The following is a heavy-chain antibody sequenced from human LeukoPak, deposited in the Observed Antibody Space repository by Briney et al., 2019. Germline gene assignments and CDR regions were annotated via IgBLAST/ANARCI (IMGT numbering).Heavy chain of an antibody. Sequence: PSETLSLTCAVSGASISGSGYYLGWIRQPPGKGLEWIGNIYYTGSTYYNASLQSRVTISIDTSKNQFSLKLSSVTAADTAVYYCATRADYGGNSGQLNWFDPWGQGTLVTVSS. CDR3: ATRADYGGNSGQLNWFDP. V-gene: IGHV4-39*01. CDR1: GASISGSGYY. CDR2: IYYTGST. D-gene: IGHD4-23*01. J-gene: IGHJ5*02.